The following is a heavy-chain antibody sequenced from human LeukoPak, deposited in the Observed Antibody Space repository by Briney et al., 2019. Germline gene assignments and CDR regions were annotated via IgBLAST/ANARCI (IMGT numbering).Heavy chain of an antibody. CDR1: GFTFSSYW. CDR3: AKGASDIVVVTSIYYFDY. V-gene: IGHV3-7*01. D-gene: IGHD2-2*01. J-gene: IGHJ4*02. Sequence: GGSLRLSCAASGFTFSSYWMSWVRQAPGKGLEWVANIKQDGSEKYYVDSVKGRFTISRDNAKNSLYLQMNSLRAEDTAVYYCAKGASDIVVVTSIYYFDYWGQGTLVTVSS. CDR2: IKQDGSEK.